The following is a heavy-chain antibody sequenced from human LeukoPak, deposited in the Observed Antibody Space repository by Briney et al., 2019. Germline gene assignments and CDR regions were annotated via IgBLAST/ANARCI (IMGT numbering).Heavy chain of an antibody. Sequence: ASVKVSCKASGYTFTSYGISWVRQAPGQGLEWMGWISAYNGNTNYAQKLQGRVTMTTDTSTSTAYMELRSLRSDDTAVYYCASSTTVTEYYDYGMDVWGQGTTVTVSS. CDR1: GYTFTSYG. D-gene: IGHD4-17*01. CDR2: ISAYNGNT. CDR3: ASSTTVTEYYDYGMDV. J-gene: IGHJ6*02. V-gene: IGHV1-18*01.